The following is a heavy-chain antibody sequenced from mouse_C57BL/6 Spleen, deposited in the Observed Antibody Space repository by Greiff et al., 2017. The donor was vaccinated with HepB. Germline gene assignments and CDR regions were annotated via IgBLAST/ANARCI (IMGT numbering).Heavy chain of an antibody. CDR2: IYPGSGST. CDR3: ARDGSSYGYFDV. Sequence: VQLQQSGAELVRPGTSVKMSCKASGYTFTNYWIGWAKQRPGHGLEWIGDIYPGSGSTNYNEKFKSKATLTVDKSSSTAYMQLSSLTSEDSAVYYCARDGSSYGYFDVWGTGTTVTVSS. V-gene: IGHV1-63*01. D-gene: IGHD1-1*01. J-gene: IGHJ1*03. CDR1: GYTFTNYW.